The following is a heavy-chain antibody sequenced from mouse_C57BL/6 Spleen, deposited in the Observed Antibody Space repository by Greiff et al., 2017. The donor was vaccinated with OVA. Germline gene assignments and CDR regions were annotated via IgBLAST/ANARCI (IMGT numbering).Heavy chain of an antibody. CDR3: ARSEDYDGYYDGVYFDY. J-gene: IGHJ2*01. CDR1: GYTFTDYN. Sequence: EVQVVESGPELVKPGASVKIPCKASGYTFTDYNMDWVKQSHGKSLEWIGDINPNNGGTIYNQKFKGKATLTVDKSSSTAYMELRSLTSEDTAVYYCARSEDYDGYYDGVYFDYWGQGTTLTVSS. CDR2: INPNNGGT. V-gene: IGHV1-18*01. D-gene: IGHD2-3*01.